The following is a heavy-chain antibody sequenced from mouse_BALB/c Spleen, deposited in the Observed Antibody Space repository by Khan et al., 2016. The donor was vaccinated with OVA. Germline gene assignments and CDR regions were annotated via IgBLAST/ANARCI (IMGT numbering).Heavy chain of an antibody. CDR1: GYIFTDYA. CDR3: IRPAYDGYYDY. V-gene: IGHV1S137*01. Sequence: QVQLQQSGPELVRPGVSVKISCKGSGYIFTDYAMHWVKQSHAKSLEWIGLVSTYSGNTNYKQKFKGKATMTVDKSSSTAYMELARLTSEDSAIXYCIRPAYDGYYDYWGQGTTLTVSS. J-gene: IGHJ2*01. CDR2: VSTYSGNT. D-gene: IGHD2-3*01.